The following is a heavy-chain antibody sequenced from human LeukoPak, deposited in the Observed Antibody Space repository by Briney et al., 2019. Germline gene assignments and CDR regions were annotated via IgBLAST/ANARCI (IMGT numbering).Heavy chain of an antibody. CDR3: AKEPYYCSGGSCGANWFDP. D-gene: IGHD2-15*01. V-gene: IGHV3-48*01. J-gene: IGHJ5*02. CDR1: GFTFSSYS. CDR2: ISSSSSTI. Sequence: GGSLRLSCAASGFTFSSYSMNWVRQAPGKGLEWVSYISSSSSTIYYADSVKGRFTISRDNAKNSLYLQMNSLRAEDTAVYYCAKEPYYCSGGSCGANWFDPWGQGTLVTVSS.